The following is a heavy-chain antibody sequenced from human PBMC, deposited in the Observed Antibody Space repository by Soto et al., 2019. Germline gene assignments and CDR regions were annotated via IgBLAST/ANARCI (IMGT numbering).Heavy chain of an antibody. V-gene: IGHV3-74*01. D-gene: IGHD6-19*01. CDR2: IQSDGSST. J-gene: IGHJ4*02. CDR3: EREMVVAGTIFDY. Sequence: EVQLVESGGGSVQPGGSLRLSCAASGFSLSSYWMHWVRQVPGKGLVWVSRIQSDGSSTNYADTVKGRFTISKDNAKNTVYLQMDRLRAEDTAVYYCEREMVVAGTIFDYWGQGTLVTVSS. CDR1: GFSLSSYW.